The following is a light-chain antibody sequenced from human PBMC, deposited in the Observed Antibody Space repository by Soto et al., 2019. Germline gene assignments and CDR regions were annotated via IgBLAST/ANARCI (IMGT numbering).Light chain of an antibody. J-gene: IGLJ1*01. CDR2: EVN. V-gene: IGLV2-8*01. CDR1: SSDVGGYNY. Sequence: QSALTQPPSASGSPGQSVTISCSGTSSDVGGYNYVSWYQQHPGKAPKLMIFEVNKRPSGVPDRFSGSKSGNTASLTVSGLQAEYEADYYCSLYAGSNNYVFGTGTKLTVL. CDR3: SLYAGSNNYV.